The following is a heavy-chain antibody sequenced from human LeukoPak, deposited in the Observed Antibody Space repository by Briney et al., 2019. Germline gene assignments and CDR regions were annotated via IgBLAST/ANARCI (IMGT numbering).Heavy chain of an antibody. D-gene: IGHD3-9*01. CDR3: AVHYDILTGPDY. CDR1: GGSISSYY. Sequence: SETLSLTCTVSGGSISSYYWSWIRQPPGKGLEWIGYIYYSGSTNYNPSLKSRVTISVDTSKNQFSLKLSSVTAADTAVHYCAVHYDILTGPDYWGQGTLVTVSS. J-gene: IGHJ4*02. CDR2: IYYSGST. V-gene: IGHV4-59*01.